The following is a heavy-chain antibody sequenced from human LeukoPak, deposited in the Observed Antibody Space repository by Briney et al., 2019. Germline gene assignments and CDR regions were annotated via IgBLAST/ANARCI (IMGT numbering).Heavy chain of an antibody. CDR1: GFTFSTYW. CDR2: INSDGSNT. CDR3: AKGGRARDYDFWSGYYGTKRPNYYYYGMDV. Sequence: AGGSLRLSCVAPGFTFSTYWMPWVRQAPGRGLVGVSRINSDGSNTAYAGSVKGRFTISRDNAENTLYLQMNSLRAEDTAVYYCAKGGRARDYDFWSGYYGTKRPNYYYYGMDVWGQGTTVTVSS. J-gene: IGHJ6*02. D-gene: IGHD3-3*01. V-gene: IGHV3-74*01.